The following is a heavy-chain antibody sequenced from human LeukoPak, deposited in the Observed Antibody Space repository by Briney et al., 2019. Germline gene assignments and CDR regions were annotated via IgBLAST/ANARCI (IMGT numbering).Heavy chain of an antibody. D-gene: IGHD1-7*01. CDR1: GGSISSSSYY. CDR2: IYYSGST. J-gene: IGHJ4*02. Sequence: SETLSLTCTVSGGSISSSSYYWGWIRQPPGKGLEWIGSIYYSGSTYYNPSLTMRVTISVDTSKNQFSLKLSSVTAADTAVYYCARGSPFNWNYPPASTWFDYWGQGTLVTVSS. V-gene: IGHV4-39*01. CDR3: ARGSPFNWNYPPASTWFDY.